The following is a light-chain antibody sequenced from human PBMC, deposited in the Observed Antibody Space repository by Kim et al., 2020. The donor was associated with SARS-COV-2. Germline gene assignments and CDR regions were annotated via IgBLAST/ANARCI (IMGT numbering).Light chain of an antibody. V-gene: IGKV3D-7*01. Sequence: PGERVTLSCRASQSGSSSYLTWYQQKPGQAPRLLIYGASTRATGIPARFSGSGSGTDFTLTISSLQPEDFAGYYCQQDYNLPMYTFGQGTKLEI. CDR3: QQDYNLPMYT. J-gene: IGKJ2*01. CDR2: GAS. CDR1: QSGSSSY.